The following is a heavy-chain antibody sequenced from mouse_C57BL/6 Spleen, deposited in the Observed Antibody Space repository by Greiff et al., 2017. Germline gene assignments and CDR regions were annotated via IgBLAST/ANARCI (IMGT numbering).Heavy chain of an antibody. Sequence: QVQLKQSGAELVKPGASVKISCKASGYAFSSYWMNWVKQRPGKGLVWIGQIYPGDGDTNYNGKFKGKATLTADKSSSTAYMQLSSLTSEDSAVYFCARRGDYDPDYWGQGTTLTVSS. CDR3: ARRGDYDPDY. CDR2: IYPGDGDT. D-gene: IGHD2-4*01. J-gene: IGHJ2*01. CDR1: GYAFSSYW. V-gene: IGHV1-80*01.